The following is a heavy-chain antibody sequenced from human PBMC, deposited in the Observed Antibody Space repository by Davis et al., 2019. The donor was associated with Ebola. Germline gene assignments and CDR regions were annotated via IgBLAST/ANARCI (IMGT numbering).Heavy chain of an antibody. CDR3: AREEGDYNYYYYYGMDV. CDR2: IKEDGGEK. D-gene: IGHD4-17*01. CDR1: GLIFNNYW. Sequence: GGSLRLSCAASGLIFNNYWMSWIRQAPGKGPEWVAIIKEDGGEKYYVDSVKGRFTSSRDNARNSLYLQMSSLRDEDTAVYYCAREEGDYNYYYYYGMDVWGQGTTVTVSS. J-gene: IGHJ6*02. V-gene: IGHV3-7*01.